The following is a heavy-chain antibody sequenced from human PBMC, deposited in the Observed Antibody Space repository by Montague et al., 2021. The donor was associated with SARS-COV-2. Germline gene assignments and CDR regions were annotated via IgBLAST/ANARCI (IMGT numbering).Heavy chain of an antibody. D-gene: IGHD3-9*01. CDR3: ARHVYDILTGYYTYLYFDL. CDR1: GGSISSSSYY. J-gene: IGHJ2*01. CDR2: IYDSAST. Sequence: SETLSLTCTVSGGSISSSSYYWGWLRQPPGKGLEWIGSIYDSASTYYNLSLKSRVTISVDTSKNQFSLKLSSVTAADTAVYYCARHVYDILTGYYTYLYFDLWGRGTLVTVSS. V-gene: IGHV4-39*01.